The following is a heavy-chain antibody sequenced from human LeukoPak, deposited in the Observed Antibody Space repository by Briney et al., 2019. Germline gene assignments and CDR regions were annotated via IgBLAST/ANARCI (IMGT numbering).Heavy chain of an antibody. CDR3: ARYHTALNY. CDR2: IYSGGST. J-gene: IGHJ4*02. V-gene: IGHV3-53*01. CDR1: GFAFSSYV. D-gene: IGHD5-18*01. Sequence: GGSLKLSCAASGFAFSSYVMTWVRQAPGKGLEWVSVIYSGGSTYYADSVKGRFTISRDNSKNTLYLQMNNLRVEDTAVYFCARYHTALNYWGQGTLVTASS.